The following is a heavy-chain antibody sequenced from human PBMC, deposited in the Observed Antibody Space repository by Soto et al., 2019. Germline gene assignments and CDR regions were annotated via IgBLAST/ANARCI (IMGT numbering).Heavy chain of an antibody. J-gene: IGHJ4*02. CDR3: ARGLRPHPSSSLSIYYFDY. D-gene: IGHD6-6*01. CDR1: GYTFTSYD. CDR2: MNPNSGNT. Sequence: ASVKVSCKASGYTFTSYDINWVRQATGQGLEWMGWMNPNSGNTGYAQKFQGRVTTTRNTSISTAYMELSSLRSEDTAVYYCARGLRPHPSSSLSIYYFDYWGQGTLVTVSS. V-gene: IGHV1-8*01.